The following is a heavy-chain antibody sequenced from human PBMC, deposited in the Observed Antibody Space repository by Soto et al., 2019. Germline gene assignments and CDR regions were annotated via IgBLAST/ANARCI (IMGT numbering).Heavy chain of an antibody. CDR1: GFTFSSFW. V-gene: IGHV3-74*01. CDR3: AKRVVDTFGLSY. D-gene: IGHD2-2*01. J-gene: IGHJ4*02. Sequence: EVQLVESGGGLVQPGGSLRLSCAVSGFTFSSFWMHWVRQAPGEGLVWVSRINTDGSSTSYADSVKGRFTISRDNAKNTLYLQMNSLSVEDTAMYFCAKRVVDTFGLSYWGQGTLVTVSS. CDR2: INTDGSST.